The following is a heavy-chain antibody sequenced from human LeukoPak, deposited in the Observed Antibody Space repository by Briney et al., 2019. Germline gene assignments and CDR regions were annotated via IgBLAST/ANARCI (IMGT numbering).Heavy chain of an antibody. Sequence: GGSLRLPCAASAFTFSSYSMNWVRQAPGKGLQWVSSISSSGSYIYYADPVEGRLTISRDNAKNSLHLQMNSLRADATAVYYCARGSGVQVWSSLDYWGQGTLVTVSS. V-gene: IGHV3-21*01. CDR1: AFTFSSYS. D-gene: IGHD5-18*01. J-gene: IGHJ4*02. CDR3: ARGSGVQVWSSLDY. CDR2: ISSSGSYI.